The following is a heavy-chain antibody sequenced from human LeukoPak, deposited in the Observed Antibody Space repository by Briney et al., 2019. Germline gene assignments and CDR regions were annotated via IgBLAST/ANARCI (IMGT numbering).Heavy chain of an antibody. CDR1: GFTFSSYS. CDR2: ITSSSSTI. V-gene: IGHV3-48*04. J-gene: IGHJ4*02. Sequence: GGSLRLSCAASGFTFSSYSMNWVRQAPGKGLEWISYITSSSSTIYYADSVKGRFTISRDNAKNSLYLQMNSLRAEDTAVYYCARDGVRYYDSSGPSYYFDYWGQGTLVTVSS. CDR3: ARDGVRYYDSSGPSYYFDY. D-gene: IGHD3-22*01.